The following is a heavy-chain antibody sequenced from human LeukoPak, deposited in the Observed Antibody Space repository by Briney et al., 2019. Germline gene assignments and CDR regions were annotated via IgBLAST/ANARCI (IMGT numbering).Heavy chain of an antibody. V-gene: IGHV3-23*01. D-gene: IGHD3-10*01. CDR1: GFSFSDYA. Sequence: GGSLRLSCAASGFSFSDYAMSWVRQAPGKGLEWVSVISDSGSETFYADSVKGRFTISRDNSKNTLYLQINSLRAEDTAIYYCAKGVGWFPSWGQGTLVTVSS. CDR3: AKGVGWFPS. CDR2: ISDSGSET. J-gene: IGHJ5*02.